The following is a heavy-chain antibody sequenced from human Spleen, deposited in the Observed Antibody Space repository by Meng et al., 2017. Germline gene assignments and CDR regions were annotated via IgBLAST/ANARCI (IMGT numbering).Heavy chain of an antibody. Sequence: LIQYGSECMMLGASVNVTSKASVYTSTSSDNNWVRHATGQGLELMVWMNPNSGNTGYATKFQGRFNMTTDTSTSIAYMELRSLGSNFTVVYYCARVDVVVVAATLRELESDPWGQGPLVTVSS. CDR1: VYTSTSSD. V-gene: IGHV1-8*01. D-gene: IGHD2-15*01. CDR2: MNPNSGNT. J-gene: IGHJ5*02. CDR3: ARVDVVVVAATLRELESDP.